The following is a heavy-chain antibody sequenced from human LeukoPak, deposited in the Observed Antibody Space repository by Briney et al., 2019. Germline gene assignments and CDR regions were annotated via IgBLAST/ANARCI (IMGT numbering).Heavy chain of an antibody. CDR1: GFTFSTYA. D-gene: IGHD5-18*01. CDR3: AKDAASGYSYGYINY. Sequence: PGGSLRLSCAASGFTFSTYAMSWVRQAPGTGLECVSAISGSGGSTYYADSVKGRFTISRDISENTLYLQMNNLRGEDTAIYYCAKDAASGYSYGYINYWGQGTLVTVSS. CDR2: ISGSGGST. J-gene: IGHJ4*02. V-gene: IGHV3-23*01.